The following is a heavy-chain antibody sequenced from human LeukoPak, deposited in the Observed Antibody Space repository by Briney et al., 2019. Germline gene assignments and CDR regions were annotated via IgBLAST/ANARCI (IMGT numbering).Heavy chain of an antibody. CDR2: IYSGGST. V-gene: IGHV3-66*01. CDR3: ARDLSSSLDSYYYYYGMDV. J-gene: IGHJ6*02. D-gene: IGHD6-13*01. CDR1: GFTVSSNY. Sequence: GGSLRLSCAASGFTVSSNYMSWVRQAPGKGLEWVSVIYSGGSTYYADSVKGRFTISRDNSKNTLYLQMNSLRAEDTAVYYCARDLSSSLDSYYYYYGMDVWGQGTTVTVSS.